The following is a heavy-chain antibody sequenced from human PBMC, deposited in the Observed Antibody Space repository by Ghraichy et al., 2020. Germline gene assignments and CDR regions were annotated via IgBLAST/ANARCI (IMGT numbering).Heavy chain of an antibody. CDR2: INHSGST. J-gene: IGHJ3*02. V-gene: IGHV4-34*01. Sequence: SETLSLTCAVYGGSFSGYYWSWIRQPPGKGLEWIGEINHSGSTNYNPSLKSRVTISVDTSKNQFSLKLSSVTAADTAVYYCARTYGGSSGYRLAFDIWGQGTMVTVSS. CDR3: ARTYGGSSGYRLAFDI. CDR1: GGSFSGYY. D-gene: IGHD3-22*01.